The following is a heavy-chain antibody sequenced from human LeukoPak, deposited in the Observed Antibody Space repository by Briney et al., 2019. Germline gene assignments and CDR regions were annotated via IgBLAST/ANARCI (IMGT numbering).Heavy chain of an antibody. CDR1: GFTVSSNY. CDR2: IYSGGST. V-gene: IGHV3-53*01. D-gene: IGHD6-25*01. Sequence: PGGSLRLSCAASGFTVSSNYMNWVRQAPGKGLEWVSVIYSGGSTYYADSVKGRFTISRDNSKNTVYLQMNNLSAEDTAVYYCAKDRSGLPRRGLFDYWGQGTLVTVSS. J-gene: IGHJ4*02. CDR3: AKDRSGLPRRGLFDY.